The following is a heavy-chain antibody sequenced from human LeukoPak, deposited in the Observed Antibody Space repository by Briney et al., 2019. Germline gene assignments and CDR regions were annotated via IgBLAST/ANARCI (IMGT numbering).Heavy chain of an antibody. CDR1: GGSIRSLGYS. D-gene: IGHD3-22*01. J-gene: IGHJ3*02. V-gene: IGHV4-61*02. Sequence: SETLSLTCSVSGGSIRSLGYSWGWIRQPAGKGLEWIGRIYTSGSTNYNPSLKSRVTMSVDTSKNQFSLKLSSVTAADTAVYYCARGRDYYDEDDAFDIWGQGTMVTVSS. CDR3: ARGRDYYDEDDAFDI. CDR2: IYTSGST.